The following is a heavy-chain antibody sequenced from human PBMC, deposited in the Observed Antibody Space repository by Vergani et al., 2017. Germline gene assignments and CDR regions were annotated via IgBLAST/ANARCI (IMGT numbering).Heavy chain of an antibody. CDR1: GFTFSSYW. CDR2: IKQDGSEK. CDR3: ARDVSYVSDYVDV. D-gene: IGHD3-10*01. J-gene: IGHJ6*04. Sequence: VQLVESGGGVVQPGRSLRLSCAASGFTFSSYWMSWVRQAPGKGLEWVANIKQDGSEKYYVDSVKGRFTISRDNAKNSLYLQMNSLRAEDTAVYYCARDVSYVSDYVDVWGKGTTVTVSS. V-gene: IGHV3-7*01.